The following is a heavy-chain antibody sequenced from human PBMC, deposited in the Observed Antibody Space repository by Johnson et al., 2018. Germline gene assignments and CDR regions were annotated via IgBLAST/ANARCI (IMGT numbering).Heavy chain of an antibody. J-gene: IGHJ1*01. V-gene: IGHV4-59*01. Sequence: QVQLQESGPGLVKPSETLSLTCSVSGASISSYYWSWIRQPPGKGLAWIGYMYYSGSTNFNPSFNSRVTISVDTSKNQFSLKLSSVTAADTAVYYCARGLRSGGSSGTCFQHWGQGTLVTVSS. D-gene: IGHD6-25*01. CDR2: MYYSGST. CDR3: ARGLRSGGSSGTCFQH. CDR1: GASISSYY.